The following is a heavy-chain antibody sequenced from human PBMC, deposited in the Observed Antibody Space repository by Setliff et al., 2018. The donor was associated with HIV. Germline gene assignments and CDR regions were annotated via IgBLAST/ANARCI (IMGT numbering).Heavy chain of an antibody. D-gene: IGHD4-4*01. J-gene: IGHJ4*02. CDR1: GYTFTYYP. CDR3: VKEYHTEVTDTRVANYFDY. V-gene: IGHV1-3*04. Sequence: ASVKVSCKASGYTFTYYPMHWVRQAPGQRLEWMGWINTDNGYTKYSQKFQGRVTITGDTSASTAYMELSSLRSEDTAIYYCVKEYHTEVTDTRVANYFDYWGQGTLVTVSS. CDR2: INTDNGYT.